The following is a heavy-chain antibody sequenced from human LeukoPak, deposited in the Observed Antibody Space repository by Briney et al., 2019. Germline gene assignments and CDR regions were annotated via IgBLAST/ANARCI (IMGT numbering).Heavy chain of an antibody. Sequence: ASVKVSCKASGGTFSSYAISWVRQVPGQGLEWMGLINPGGDNTDYAQNFQGRVTMTRDTSTSTVYMGLSSLRSEDTAVYYCARIRDGYDDAYDIWGQGTMVTVSS. D-gene: IGHD5-24*01. CDR2: INPGGDNT. CDR1: GGTFSSYA. V-gene: IGHV1-46*01. CDR3: ARIRDGYDDAYDI. J-gene: IGHJ3*02.